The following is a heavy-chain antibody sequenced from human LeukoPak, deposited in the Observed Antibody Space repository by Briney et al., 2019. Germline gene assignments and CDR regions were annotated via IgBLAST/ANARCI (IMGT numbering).Heavy chain of an antibody. D-gene: IGHD2-15*01. CDR1: GGSISTCY. CDR3: ARGYCSGASCYAADY. V-gene: IGHV4-4*07. CDR2: VYSSGST. Sequence: PSETLSLTCTVSGGSISTCYWSWIRQRAGKGLEWIGRVYSSGSTDYNPSLKSRVTMSVETSKNEFSLKLSTVTAAGTAMYYCARGYCSGASCYAADYWGQGTLVTVSS. J-gene: IGHJ4*02.